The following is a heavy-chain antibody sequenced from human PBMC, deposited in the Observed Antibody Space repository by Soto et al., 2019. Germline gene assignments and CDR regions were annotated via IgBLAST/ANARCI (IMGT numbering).Heavy chain of an antibody. V-gene: IGHV4-59*01. CDR2: LYYTGST. CDR1: GGSISGYY. Sequence: QVQLQESGPGLVKPSETLSLTCTVSGGSISGYYWSWIRQPPGKGLEWIGCLYYTGSTNYNPSLKSRVTISVDTSKHHFSLTLSSVTAADTAVYYCARTYGDYVFDYWGQGTLVTVSS. CDR3: ARTYGDYVFDY. D-gene: IGHD4-17*01. J-gene: IGHJ4*02.